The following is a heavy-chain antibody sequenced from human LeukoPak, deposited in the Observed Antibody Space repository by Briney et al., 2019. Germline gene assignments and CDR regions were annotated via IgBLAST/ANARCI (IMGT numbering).Heavy chain of an antibody. V-gene: IGHV4-30-4*08. J-gene: IGHJ6*02. CDR3: ARTTQEYGGYGTGYYYGMDV. CDR1: GGSFSGYY. CDR2: IYYSGST. D-gene: IGHD4-17*01. Sequence: SETLSLTCAVYGGSFSGYYWSWIRQPPWKGLEWIGYIYYSGSTYYNPSLKSRVTISVDTSKNQFSLKLSSVTAADTAVYYCARTTQEYGGYGTGYYYGMDVWGQGTTVTVSS.